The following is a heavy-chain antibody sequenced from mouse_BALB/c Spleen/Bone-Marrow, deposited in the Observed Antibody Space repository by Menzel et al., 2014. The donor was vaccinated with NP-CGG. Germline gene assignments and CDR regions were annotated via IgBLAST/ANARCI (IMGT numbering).Heavy chain of an antibody. Sequence: EVKLVESRGSLVKPAGSLKPSCAGTGFALSGYDTSWVRQTPEKRLEWVAYISSGGINTYYPDSVKGRLIISRDNAKNTLYLRINSLKSEDTAMYYCARQRGYAYAIDFLGLGTSATVSP. CDR2: ISSGGINT. V-gene: IGHV5-12-1*01. J-gene: IGHJ4*01. D-gene: IGHD2-2*01. CDR1: GFALSGYD. CDR3: ARQRGYAYAIDF.